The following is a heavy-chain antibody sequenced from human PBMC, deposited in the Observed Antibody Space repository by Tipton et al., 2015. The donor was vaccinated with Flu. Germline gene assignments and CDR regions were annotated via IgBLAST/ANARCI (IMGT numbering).Heavy chain of an antibody. V-gene: IGHV1-18*01. CDR3: ARVKHWNYGD. CDR1: GYTFTSYG. D-gene: IGHD1-7*01. CDR2: ISAYNGNT. Sequence: LVQSGPEVKKPGASVKVSCKASGYTFTSYGIGWVQQAPGQGLEWMGWISAYNGNTNYAQKLQGRVTMTTDTSTSTAYMELRSLRFEATAVYYCARVKHWNYGDWGQGTLVTVSS. J-gene: IGHJ4*02.